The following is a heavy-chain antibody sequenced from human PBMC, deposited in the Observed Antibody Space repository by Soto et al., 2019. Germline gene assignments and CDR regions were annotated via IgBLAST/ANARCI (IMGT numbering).Heavy chain of an antibody. CDR2: IYYSGST. Sequence: SETLSLTCTVSGGSISSSSYYWGWIRQPPGKGLEWIGSIYYSGSTYYNPSLKSRVTISVDTSKNQFSLKLSSVTAADTAVYYCARHKQGEYYDFWSGYYTAEFDYWGQGTLVTVSS. CDR1: GGSISSSSYY. CDR3: ARHKQGEYYDFWSGYYTAEFDY. V-gene: IGHV4-39*01. J-gene: IGHJ4*02. D-gene: IGHD3-3*01.